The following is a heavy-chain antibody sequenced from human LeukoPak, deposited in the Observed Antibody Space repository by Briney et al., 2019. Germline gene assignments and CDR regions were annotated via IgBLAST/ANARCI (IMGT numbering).Heavy chain of an antibody. V-gene: IGHV1-69*13. CDR2: IIPIFGTA. J-gene: IGHJ6*02. D-gene: IGHD4-17*01. CDR1: GGTFSSYA. CDR3: ARSYGDTLNYYYGMDV. Sequence: GASVKVSSKASGGTFSSYAISWVRQAPGQGLEWMGGIIPIFGTANYAQKFQGRVTITADESTSTAYMELSSLRSEDTAVYYCARSYGDTLNYYYGMDVWGQGTTVTVSS.